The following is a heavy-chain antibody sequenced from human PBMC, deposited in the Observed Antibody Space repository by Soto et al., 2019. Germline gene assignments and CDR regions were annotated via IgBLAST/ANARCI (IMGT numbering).Heavy chain of an antibody. D-gene: IGHD1-26*01. CDR3: ARDAPYSGRYYGADC. Sequence: QVQLVQSGAEVKKPGASVKVSCKASGYTFTSYGISWVRQAPGQGLEGMGWISVYNGNTNYAQKPQGRVAMTTDTSTSTAYMEVRSLRSDDTAVYYCARDAPYSGRYYGADCWGQGTLVTVSS. V-gene: IGHV1-18*01. CDR2: ISVYNGNT. J-gene: IGHJ4*02. CDR1: GYTFTSYG.